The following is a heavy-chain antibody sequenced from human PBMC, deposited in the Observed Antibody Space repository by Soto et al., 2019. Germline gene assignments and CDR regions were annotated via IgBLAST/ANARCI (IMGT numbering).Heavy chain of an antibody. CDR1: GGTFSSYA. Sequence: QVQLVQSGAEVKKPGSSVKVSCKASGGTFSSYAISWVRQAPGQGLEWMGGIIPIFCTANYAQKFQGRVTITADDSTSTAYMELSSLRSEDTAVYYCAGAKYYDFWSGYFLDYWGQGTLVTVSS. CDR2: IIPIFCTA. CDR3: AGAKYYDFWSGYFLDY. J-gene: IGHJ4*02. D-gene: IGHD3-3*01. V-gene: IGHV1-69*01.